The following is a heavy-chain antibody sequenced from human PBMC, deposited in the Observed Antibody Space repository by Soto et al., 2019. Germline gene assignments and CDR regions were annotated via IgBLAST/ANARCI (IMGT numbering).Heavy chain of an antibody. CDR2: FDPENGET. V-gene: IGHV1-24*01. D-gene: IGHD5-18*01. CDR3: ARDLFFRVDTAMEANWFDP. CDR1: GHTLAELS. Sequence: GASVKVSCKVSGHTLAELSMHWVRQAPGKGLEWMGGFDPENGETISAQKFQGRVTMTEDSLTDSIYMELNNLRSEDTAVYYCARDLFFRVDTAMEANWFDPWG. J-gene: IGHJ5*02.